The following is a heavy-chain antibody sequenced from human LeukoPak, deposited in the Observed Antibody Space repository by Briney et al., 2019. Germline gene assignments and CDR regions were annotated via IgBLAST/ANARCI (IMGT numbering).Heavy chain of an antibody. J-gene: IGHJ3*02. Sequence: GESLKISCKGSGYILTNYWIGWVRQMPGKGLEWMGIIYPGDSDTKYSPSFQGQVTLSADKSINTAYLQWSSLKASDTAMYYCARTDSSGYQNDAFDIWGQGTMVTVSS. CDR2: IYPGDSDT. CDR3: ARTDSSGYQNDAFDI. D-gene: IGHD3-22*01. CDR1: GYILTNYW. V-gene: IGHV5-51*01.